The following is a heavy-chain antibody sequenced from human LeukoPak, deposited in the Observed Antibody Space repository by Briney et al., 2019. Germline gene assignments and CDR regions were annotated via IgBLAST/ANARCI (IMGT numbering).Heavy chain of an antibody. CDR3: ARGRCSGVSCYLVDY. Sequence: ASVKVSRKASGYTFTDYYMHWVRQSPGQGLEWMGWSNPNSGQTKYAQKFQGRVTMTGDTSINTVYMDLSRLRSDDTAVYYCARGRCSGVSCYLVDYWGQGTLVTVSS. D-gene: IGHD2-15*01. CDR2: SNPNSGQT. V-gene: IGHV1-2*02. J-gene: IGHJ4*02. CDR1: GYTFTDYY.